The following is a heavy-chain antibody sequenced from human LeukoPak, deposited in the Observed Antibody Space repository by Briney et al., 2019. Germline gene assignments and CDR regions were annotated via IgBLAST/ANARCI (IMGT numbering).Heavy chain of an antibody. Sequence: GGSLRLSCAASGFTFSSYAMSWVRQAPGKGLEWVSAISGSGGSTYYADSVKGRFTISRDNSKNTLYLQMNSLRAEDTAVYYCAKDHYYYDSSGYYSAMDYWGQGTLVAVSS. CDR1: GFTFSSYA. J-gene: IGHJ4*02. CDR2: ISGSGGST. V-gene: IGHV3-23*01. D-gene: IGHD3-22*01. CDR3: AKDHYYYDSSGYYSAMDY.